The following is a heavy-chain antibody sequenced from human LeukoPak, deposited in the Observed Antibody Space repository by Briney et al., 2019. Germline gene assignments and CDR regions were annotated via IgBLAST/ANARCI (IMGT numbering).Heavy chain of an antibody. CDR3: ARLEGSGWGAFDI. CDR2: IYYSGST. J-gene: IGHJ3*02. V-gene: IGHV4-39*01. Sequence: SETLSLTCTVSGGSISSSSYYWGWIRQPPGKGLEWIGSIYYSGSTYYNPSFKSRVTISVDTSKNQFSLKLSSVTAADTAVYYCARLEGSGWGAFDIWGQGTMVTVSS. CDR1: GGSISSSSYY. D-gene: IGHD6-19*01.